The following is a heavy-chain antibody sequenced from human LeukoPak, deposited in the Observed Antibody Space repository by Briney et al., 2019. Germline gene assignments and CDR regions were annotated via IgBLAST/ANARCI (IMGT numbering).Heavy chain of an antibody. Sequence: SETLSLTCTVSGYSISSGYYWGWIRQPPGKGLEWIGSIYHSGSTYYNPSLKSRVTISVDTSKNQFSLKLSSVTAADTVVYYCARGPYYYDSSGYYYLYWGQGTLVTVSS. V-gene: IGHV4-38-2*02. J-gene: IGHJ4*02. CDR1: GYSISSGYY. D-gene: IGHD3-22*01. CDR3: ARGPYYYDSSGYYYLY. CDR2: IYHSGST.